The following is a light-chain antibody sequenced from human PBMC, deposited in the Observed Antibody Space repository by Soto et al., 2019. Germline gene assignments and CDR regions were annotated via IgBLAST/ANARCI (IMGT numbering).Light chain of an antibody. Sequence: QSVLTQPASVSGSPGQSITISCTGTSSGIGAYNFVSWYQQHPGKAPKLVLYDVNIRPSGVSNRFSGSKSGNTASLTISGLQAEDEADYYCTSWTTSTTMIFGGGTKVTVL. CDR3: TSWTTSTTMI. CDR2: DVN. V-gene: IGLV2-14*03. J-gene: IGLJ2*01. CDR1: SSGIGAYNF.